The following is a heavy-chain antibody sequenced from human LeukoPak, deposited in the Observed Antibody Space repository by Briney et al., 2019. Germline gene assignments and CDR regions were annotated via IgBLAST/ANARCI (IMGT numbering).Heavy chain of an antibody. V-gene: IGHV3-30*02. CDR3: AKDAYGRVY. Sequence: GGSLRLSCAASGFTFSSYAMHWVRQAPGKGLEGVAFIRYDGSNKYYADSVKGRFTISRNNSKNTLYLQMNSLRAEDTAVYYCAKDAYGRVYWGQGTLVTVSS. CDR1: GFTFSSYA. J-gene: IGHJ4*02. D-gene: IGHD3-16*01. CDR2: IRYDGSNK.